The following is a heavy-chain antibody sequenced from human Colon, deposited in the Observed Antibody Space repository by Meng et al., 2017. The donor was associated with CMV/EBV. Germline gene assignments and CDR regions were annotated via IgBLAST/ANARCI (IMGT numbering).Heavy chain of an antibody. CDR3: PRPAGGPLRSSTSGLVY. CDR2: IYPGDSDT. J-gene: IGHJ4*02. D-gene: IGHD6-13*01. Sequence: GGSLRLSCKGSGYSFTSYWIGWVRQMPGKGLEWMGIIYPGDSDTRYSPSFQGQVTISADKSISTAYLQWSSLKASDTAMYYCPRPAGGPLRSSTSGLVYWGQGTLVTVSS. V-gene: IGHV5-51*01. CDR1: GYSFTSYW.